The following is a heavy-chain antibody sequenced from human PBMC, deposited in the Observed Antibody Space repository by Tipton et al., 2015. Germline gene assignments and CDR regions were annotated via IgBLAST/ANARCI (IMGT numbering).Heavy chain of an antibody. J-gene: IGHJ6*02. CDR3: ARDLGQQLVGPYYFHYAMDV. D-gene: IGHD6-6*01. V-gene: IGHV4-61*01. CDR2: VYSSGST. Sequence: TLSLTCALSGYSISSGYYWSWIRQPPGKGLEWIGYVYSSGSTNYSPSLKSRVTLSLDTSENQFSLKLSSVTAADTAVYYCARDLGQQLVGPYYFHYAMDVWGQGTSVTVSS. CDR1: GYSISSGYY.